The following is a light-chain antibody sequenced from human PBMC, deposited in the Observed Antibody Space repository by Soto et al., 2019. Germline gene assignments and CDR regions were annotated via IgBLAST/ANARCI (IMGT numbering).Light chain of an antibody. Sequence: QSALTQPRSVSGSPGQSVTISCTGTSSDVGGYSYVSWYQQHPGKAPKLMIYDVTTRPSGIPDRFSGSKSGNTASLTISGLQDEDEADYYCSSYAGSYTYVFGTGTKPTVL. CDR2: DVT. J-gene: IGLJ1*01. V-gene: IGLV2-11*01. CDR3: SSYAGSYTYV. CDR1: SSDVGGYSY.